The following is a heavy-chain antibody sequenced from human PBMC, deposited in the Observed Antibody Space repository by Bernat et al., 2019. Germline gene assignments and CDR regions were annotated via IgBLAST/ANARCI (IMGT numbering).Heavy chain of an antibody. V-gene: IGHV1-18*01. J-gene: IGHJ6*02. CDR3: ARHSGYDAYYYYGMDV. CDR2: ISAYNGNT. Sequence: QVQLVQSGAEVKKPGASVKVSCKASGYTFTSYGISWVRQAPGQGLEWMGWISAYNGNTNYAQKLQGRVTMTTDTSTSTAYMELRSPRSDDTAVYYCARHSGYDAYYYYGMDVWGQGTTVTVSS. D-gene: IGHD5-12*01. CDR1: GYTFTSYG.